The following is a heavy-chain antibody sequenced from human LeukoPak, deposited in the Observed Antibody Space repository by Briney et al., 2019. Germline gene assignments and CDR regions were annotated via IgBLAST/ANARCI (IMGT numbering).Heavy chain of an antibody. CDR3: ARETSQKGAHYMDV. CDR2: INHSGST. Sequence: PGGSLRLSCAASGFTFSSYWMNWVRQAPGKGLEWIGEINHSGSTNYNPSLKSRVTISVDTSKNQFSLKLSSVTAADTALYYCARETSQKGAHYMDVWGKGATVTISS. J-gene: IGHJ6*03. D-gene: IGHD3-16*01. V-gene: IGHV4-4*02. CDR1: GFTFSSYW.